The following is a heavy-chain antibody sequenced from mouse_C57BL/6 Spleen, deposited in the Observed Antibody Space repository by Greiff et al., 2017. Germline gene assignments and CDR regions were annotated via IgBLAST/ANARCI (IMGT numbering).Heavy chain of an antibody. J-gene: IGHJ4*01. Sequence: EVKLVESGGGLVKPGGSLKLSCAASGFTFSSYAMSWVRQTPEKRLEWVATISDGGSYTYYPDNVKGRFTISSDNAKNNLYLQMSHLKSEDTAMYYCARERPTTGYAMDYWGQGTSVTVSS. CDR1: GFTFSSYA. D-gene: IGHD2-14*01. V-gene: IGHV5-4*01. CDR3: ARERPTTGYAMDY. CDR2: ISDGGSYT.